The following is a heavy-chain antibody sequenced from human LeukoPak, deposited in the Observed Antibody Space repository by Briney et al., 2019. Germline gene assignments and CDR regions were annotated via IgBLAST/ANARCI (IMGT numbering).Heavy chain of an antibody. CDR3: ARDRITMVRGVIRINWFDP. J-gene: IGHJ5*02. CDR1: GYTFTGYY. CDR2: INPNSGGT. Sequence: ASVKVSCKASGYTFTGYYMHWVRQAPGQGLEWMGWINPNSGGTNYAQKFQGRVTMTRDTSISTAYMELGRLRSDVTAVYYCARDRITMVRGVIRINWFDPWGQGTLVTVSS. V-gene: IGHV1-2*02. D-gene: IGHD3-10*01.